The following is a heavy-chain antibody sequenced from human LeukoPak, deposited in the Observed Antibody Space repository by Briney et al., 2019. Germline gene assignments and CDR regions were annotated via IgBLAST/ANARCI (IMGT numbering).Heavy chain of an antibody. V-gene: IGHV3-15*01. CDR3: TTDLTASY. D-gene: IGHD3-9*01. J-gene: IGHJ4*02. CDR2: IKSKTDGGTI. CDR1: GFTFTNVW. Sequence: PGGSLRLSCAASGFTFTNVWMSWVRQAPGKGLEWVGRIKSKTDGGTIDYAAPVKGRFTISRDDSKKTLYLHMNSLKIEDTAVYYCTTDLTASYWGQGTPVTVSS.